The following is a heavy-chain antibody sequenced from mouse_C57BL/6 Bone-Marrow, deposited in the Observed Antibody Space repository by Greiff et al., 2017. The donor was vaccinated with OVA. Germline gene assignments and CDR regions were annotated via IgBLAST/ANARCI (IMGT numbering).Heavy chain of an antibody. D-gene: IGHD2-5*01. J-gene: IGHJ1*03. CDR2: IDPETGGT. CDR1: GYTFTDYE. CDR3: TRKRDYSNYVWYFDV. V-gene: IGHV1-15*01. Sequence: VQLQQSGAELVRPGASVTLSCKASGYTFTDYEMHWVKQTPVHGLEWIGAIDPETGGTAYNQKFKGKAILTADKSSSTAYMELRSLTSEDSAVYYCTRKRDYSNYVWYFDVWGTGTTVTVSS.